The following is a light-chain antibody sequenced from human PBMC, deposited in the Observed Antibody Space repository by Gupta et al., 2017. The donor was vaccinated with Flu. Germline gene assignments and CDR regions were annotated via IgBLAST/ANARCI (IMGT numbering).Light chain of an antibody. CDR3: QQYGNSPPLT. J-gene: IGKJ5*01. V-gene: IGKV3-20*01. Sequence: TLALSPGEGATLACRASQNIPSNYLAWYQQKPGQAPKLLIYGASSRATGIPDRFTGSECGTDFTLTISRRGPEDSAVYYCQQYGNSPPLTFGQGTRLEIK. CDR1: QNIPSNY. CDR2: GAS.